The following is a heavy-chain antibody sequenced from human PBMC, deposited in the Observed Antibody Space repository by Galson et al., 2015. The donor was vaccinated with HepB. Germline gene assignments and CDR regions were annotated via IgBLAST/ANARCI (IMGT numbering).Heavy chain of an antibody. CDR1: GYTFTSYY. Sequence: SVKVSCKASGYTFTSYYMHWVRQAPGQGLEWMGIINPSGGSTSYAQKFQGRVTMTRDTSTSTVYMELSSLRSEDTAVYYCASSPLGSSSGISYYYYYGMDVWGQGTTVTVSS. D-gene: IGHD6-6*01. CDR3: ASSPLGSSSGISYYYYYGMDV. CDR2: INPSGGST. V-gene: IGHV1-46*01. J-gene: IGHJ6*02.